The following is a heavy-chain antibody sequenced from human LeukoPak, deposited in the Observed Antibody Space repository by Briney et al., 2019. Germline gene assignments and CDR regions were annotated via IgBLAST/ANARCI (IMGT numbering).Heavy chain of an antibody. CDR2: IGTAGDT. J-gene: IGHJ4*02. V-gene: IGHV3-13*01. D-gene: IGHD6-19*01. Sequence: GGSLRLSCAVSGFTFSRYDMHWVRQATGKGLEWVSGIGTAGDTYYAGSVKGRFTISRENAKNSLYLQMNSLTAGDTAVYYCAGAGSETQWRAFDFWGQGALVTVFS. CDR3: AGAGSETQWRAFDF. CDR1: GFTFSRYD.